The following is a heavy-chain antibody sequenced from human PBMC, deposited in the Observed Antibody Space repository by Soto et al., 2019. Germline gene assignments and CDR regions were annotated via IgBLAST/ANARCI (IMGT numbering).Heavy chain of an antibody. Sequence: PGGSLRLSCVASGFTFEYYSLHWVRQFPGKGLEWVAGISGNSGSSGYADSVRGRFTVSRDNAKNSLFLQMSSLSPEGTALYYCTKRRSARPGFDAFDLWGQGTMVTVS. CDR3: TKRRSARPGFDAFDL. D-gene: IGHD3-10*01. V-gene: IGHV3-9*01. CDR1: GFTFEYYS. J-gene: IGHJ3*01. CDR2: ISGNSGSS.